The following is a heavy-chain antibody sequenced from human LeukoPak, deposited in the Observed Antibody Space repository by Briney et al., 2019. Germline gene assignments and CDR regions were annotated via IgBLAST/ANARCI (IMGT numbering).Heavy chain of an antibody. D-gene: IGHD1-26*01. Sequence: GGSLRLSCAASGLTFSSYGMHWVRQAPGKGLEWVAVISYDGSNKYYADSVKGRFTISRDNSKNTLYLQMNSLRAEDTAVYYCARNSGSYPWGQGTLVIVSS. CDR3: ARNSGSYP. V-gene: IGHV3-30-3*01. CDR1: GLTFSSYG. CDR2: ISYDGSNK. J-gene: IGHJ1*01.